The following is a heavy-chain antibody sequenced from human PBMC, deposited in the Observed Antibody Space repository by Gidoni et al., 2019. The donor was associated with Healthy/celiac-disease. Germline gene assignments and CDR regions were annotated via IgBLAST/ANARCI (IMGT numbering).Heavy chain of an antibody. CDR2: IYYSGST. V-gene: IGHV4-39*01. J-gene: IGHJ4*02. CDR3: ARHHGTIVLMVYAVNYFDY. CDR1: GGSLSSSSYY. D-gene: IGHD2-8*01. Sequence: QLQLQESGPGLVRHSEPLSLTCTVAGGSLSSSSYYWGWIRQPPGKGLEWIGSIYYSGSTYYNPSLKSRVTISVDTSKNQFSLKLSSVTAADTAVYYCARHHGTIVLMVYAVNYFDYWGQGTLVTVSS.